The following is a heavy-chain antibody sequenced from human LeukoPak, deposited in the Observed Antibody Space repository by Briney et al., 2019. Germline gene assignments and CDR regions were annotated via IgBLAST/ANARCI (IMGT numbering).Heavy chain of an antibody. J-gene: IGHJ4*02. V-gene: IGHV4-59*01. CDR3: ARESNGDYSDY. CDR1: GGSISSYY. CDR2: IYSSGST. Sequence: SETLSLTCTVSGGSISSYYWSWIRQPPGKGLEWIGYIYSSGSTSYNPSLKRRVTMSIDTSKNQFSLKVKSVTAADTAVYYCARESNGDYSDYWGQGTLVTVSS. D-gene: IGHD4-17*01.